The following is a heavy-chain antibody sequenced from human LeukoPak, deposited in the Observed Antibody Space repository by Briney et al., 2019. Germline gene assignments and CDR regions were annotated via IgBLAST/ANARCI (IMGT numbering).Heavy chain of an antibody. CDR1: GFTVSSNY. CDR2: IYSGGST. D-gene: IGHD6-13*01. Sequence: GGSLRLSCAASGFTVSSNYMSWVRQAPGKGLEWVSVIYSGGSTYYADSVKGRFTISRDNSKNTLYLQMNSLRAEDTAVYYCARDKRKSSIWYFDLWGRGTLVTVSS. V-gene: IGHV3-53*01. J-gene: IGHJ2*01. CDR3: ARDKRKSSIWYFDL.